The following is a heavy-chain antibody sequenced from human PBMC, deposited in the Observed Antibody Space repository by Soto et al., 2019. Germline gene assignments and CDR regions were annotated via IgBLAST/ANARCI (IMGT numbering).Heavy chain of an antibody. CDR2: ITPYNGKT. CDR3: TRTNVVGPTPDAFDI. V-gene: IGHV1-18*01. D-gene: IGHD1-26*01. Sequence: QVQVVQSGVEVKKPGASVKVSCRASGYTFTDHGISWVRQAPGRGLEWMGWITPYNGKTKYAQKFQGRVTMTSDTSTSTGFMEMRSLRSDDAAIYYCTRTNVVGPTPDAFDIWGQGTLVTVSS. CDR1: GYTFTDHG. J-gene: IGHJ3*02.